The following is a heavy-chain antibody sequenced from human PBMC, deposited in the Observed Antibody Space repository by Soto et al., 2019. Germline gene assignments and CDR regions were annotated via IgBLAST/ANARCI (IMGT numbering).Heavy chain of an antibody. V-gene: IGHV3-48*03. CDR3: TKEKSVVDSGYDAFDV. CDR1: GFTFSDYE. D-gene: IGHD5-12*01. Sequence: GGSLRLSCAASGFTFSDYEMDWVRQAPGKGLEWVAYVSASGGTIFYADSVKGRFIISRDNAESSLSLQMNSLRADDTAVYYCTKEKSVVDSGYDAFDVWGQGTMVTVSS. J-gene: IGHJ3*01. CDR2: VSASGGTI.